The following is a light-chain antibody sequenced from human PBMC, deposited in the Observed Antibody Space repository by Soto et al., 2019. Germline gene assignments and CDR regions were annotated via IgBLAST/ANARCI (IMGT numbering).Light chain of an antibody. CDR1: QSISSW. Sequence: DIQMTQSPSTLSASVGDRVTITCRASQSISSWLAWYQQKPGKAPKLLIYRASSLESGVPSRFSGSGSGTEFTLTISSLQPDDFATYYCLQYNSYRTFGKGTKVDIK. V-gene: IGKV1-5*03. J-gene: IGKJ1*01. CDR3: LQYNSYRT. CDR2: RAS.